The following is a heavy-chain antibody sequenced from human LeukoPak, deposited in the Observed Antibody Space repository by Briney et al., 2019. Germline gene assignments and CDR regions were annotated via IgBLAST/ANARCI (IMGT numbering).Heavy chain of an antibody. J-gene: IGHJ5*02. CDR1: GASVSSASY. D-gene: IGHD1-26*01. CDR2: IYNGVNT. Sequence: SETLSLTCTVSGASVSSASYWSWVRQPPGKGVEWIAHIYNGVNTNYNPSLKSRVTISVDTSKNQFSLRLNSVTAADTAVYYCARSRAFNSGAFDPWGQGSLVTVSS. CDR3: ARSRAFNSGAFDP. V-gene: IGHV4-61*01.